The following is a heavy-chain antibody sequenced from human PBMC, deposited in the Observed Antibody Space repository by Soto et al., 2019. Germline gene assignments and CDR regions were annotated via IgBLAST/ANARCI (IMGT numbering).Heavy chain of an antibody. CDR2: ISYDGSDK. Sequence: PGGSLRLSCAGSGFTFSSYGMHWVRQAPGKGLEWAAVISYDGSDKYYGDSVKGRFTISRDDSKNTLYLQMNSLRVEDTAIYYCAKTAGYDYVWGSSGLDPWGQGTLVTVSS. CDR1: GFTFSSYG. V-gene: IGHV3-30*18. J-gene: IGHJ5*02. D-gene: IGHD3-16*01. CDR3: AKTAGYDYVWGSSGLDP.